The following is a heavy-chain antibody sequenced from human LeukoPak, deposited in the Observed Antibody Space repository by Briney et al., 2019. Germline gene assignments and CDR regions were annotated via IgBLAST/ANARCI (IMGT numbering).Heavy chain of an antibody. CDR3: AIYHADYYDSSGYAFDP. V-gene: IGHV4-59*12. CDR1: GGSISSYY. J-gene: IGHJ5*02. CDR2: IYYSGST. Sequence: SETLSLTCTVSGGSISSYYWSWIRQPPGKGLEWIGYIYYSGSTNYNPSLKSRVTISVDTSKNQFSLKLSSVTAADTAVYYCAIYHADYYDSSGYAFDPWGQGTLVTVSS. D-gene: IGHD3-22*01.